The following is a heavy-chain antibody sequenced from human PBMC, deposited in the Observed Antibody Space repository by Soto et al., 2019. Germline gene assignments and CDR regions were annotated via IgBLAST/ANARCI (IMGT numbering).Heavy chain of an antibody. CDR3: AKVGTPYYYYYGMDV. D-gene: IGHD7-27*01. CDR1: GFTFSSYG. Sequence: QVQLVESGGGVVQPGRSLRLSCVASGFTFSSYGMHWVRQAPGKGLEWVAVISYDGSNKYYADSVKGRFTISRDNSKNTLYLQMNSLRAEDTAVYYCAKVGTPYYYYYGMDVWGQGTTVTVSS. CDR2: ISYDGSNK. V-gene: IGHV3-30*18. J-gene: IGHJ6*02.